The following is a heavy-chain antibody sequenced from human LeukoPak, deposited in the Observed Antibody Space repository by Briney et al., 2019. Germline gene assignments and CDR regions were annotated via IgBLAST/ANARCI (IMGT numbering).Heavy chain of an antibody. CDR3: ARRGGKNYGDYLLYYYYMDV. Sequence: ASVKVSCKASGYTFTGYYMHWVRQAPGQGLEWMGWINPNSGGTNYAQKFQGRVTMTRDTSISTAYMELRSLRSDDTAMYYCARRGGKNYGDYLLYYYYMDVWGKGTTVTVSS. CDR2: INPNSGGT. CDR1: GYTFTGYY. J-gene: IGHJ6*03. V-gene: IGHV1-2*02. D-gene: IGHD4-17*01.